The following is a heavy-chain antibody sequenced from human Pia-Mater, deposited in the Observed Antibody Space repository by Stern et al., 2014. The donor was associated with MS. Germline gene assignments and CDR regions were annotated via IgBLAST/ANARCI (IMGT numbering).Heavy chain of an antibody. CDR1: GFNFRTFT. D-gene: IGHD4-17*01. CDR2: ISSSNSYT. V-gene: IGHV3-21*01. Sequence: MQLVQSGGGLVEPGGSLRLSCAASGFNFRTFTMSWVRQAPGKGLECVSSISSSNSYTYYADSVKGRFTISRDNAKTSLYLQMDSLRAEDTAVYYCVRDRGPATVTSYFDYWGQGILVTVSS. J-gene: IGHJ4*02. CDR3: VRDRGPATVTSYFDY.